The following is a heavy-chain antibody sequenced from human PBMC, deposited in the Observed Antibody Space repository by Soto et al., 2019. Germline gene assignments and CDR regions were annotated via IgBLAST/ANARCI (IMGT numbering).Heavy chain of an antibody. D-gene: IGHD6-6*01. CDR3: AHSLYSISSVDY. V-gene: IGHV2-5*02. CDR2: IYWDDDK. CDR1: GVSLCNSDVG. J-gene: IGHJ4*02. Sequence: HITLKESGPTLVKPNQTLTVTCNFSGVSLCNSDVGAGLIRQYPGKAREWLAAIYWDDDKRYSPALKSRLTIPKDTSKNQVVLTMTNMDPVDTATYYCAHSLYSISSVDYWGQGTLVPVSS.